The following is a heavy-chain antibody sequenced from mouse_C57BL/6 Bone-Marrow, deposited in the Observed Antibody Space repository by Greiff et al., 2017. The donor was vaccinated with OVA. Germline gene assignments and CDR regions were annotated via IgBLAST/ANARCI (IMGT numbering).Heavy chain of an antibody. CDR1: GFTFTDYY. CDR3: ARYGVGRLAY. D-gene: IGHD4-1*01. Sequence: VKVVESGGGLVQPGGSLSLSCAASGFTFTDYYMSWVRQPPGKALEWLGFIRNKANGYTTEYSASVKGRFTISRDNSQSILYLQMNALRAEDSATYYCARYGVGRLAYWGQGTLVTVSA. J-gene: IGHJ3*01. V-gene: IGHV7-3*01. CDR2: IRNKANGYTT.